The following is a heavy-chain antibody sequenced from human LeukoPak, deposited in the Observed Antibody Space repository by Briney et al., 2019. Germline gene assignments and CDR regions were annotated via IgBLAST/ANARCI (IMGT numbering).Heavy chain of an antibody. Sequence: GGSLRLSCAASGFSFSSYSMNWVRQAPGKGLEWVSHISSSSRIHYADFVRGRFTISRDNAKNSLFLQMNSLRAEDTAAYYCARDGYYYDIWGQGTMVTVSS. CDR1: GFSFSSYS. V-gene: IGHV3-48*01. D-gene: IGHD3-10*01. CDR2: ISSSSRI. CDR3: ARDGYYYDI. J-gene: IGHJ3*02.